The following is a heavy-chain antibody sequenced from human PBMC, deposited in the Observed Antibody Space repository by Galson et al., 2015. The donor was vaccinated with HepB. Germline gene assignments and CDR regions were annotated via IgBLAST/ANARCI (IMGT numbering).Heavy chain of an antibody. V-gene: IGHV4-34*01. Sequence: ETLSLTCAVYGGSFSGYYWSWIRQPPGKGLEWIGEINHSGSTNYNPSLKSRVTISVDTSKNQFSLKLSSVTAADTAVYYCASSTKRITMIVGRRYYYYGMDVWGQGTTVTVSS. CDR3: ASSTKRITMIVGRRYYYYGMDV. CDR2: INHSGST. CDR1: GGSFSGYY. D-gene: IGHD3-22*01. J-gene: IGHJ6*02.